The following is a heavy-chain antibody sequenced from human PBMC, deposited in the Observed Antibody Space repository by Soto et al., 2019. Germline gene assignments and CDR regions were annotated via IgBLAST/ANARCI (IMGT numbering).Heavy chain of an antibody. CDR3: AKALLEWLLYYYYGMDV. Sequence: PGGSLRLCCAASGFTFSSYAMSWVRQAPGKGREWVSAISGSGGSTYYADSVKGRFTISRDTSKNTLYLQMNSLRAEDTAVYYCAKALLEWLLYYYYGMDVWGQGTTVTVSS. CDR2: ISGSGGST. CDR1: GFTFSSYA. J-gene: IGHJ6*02. D-gene: IGHD3-3*01. V-gene: IGHV3-23*01.